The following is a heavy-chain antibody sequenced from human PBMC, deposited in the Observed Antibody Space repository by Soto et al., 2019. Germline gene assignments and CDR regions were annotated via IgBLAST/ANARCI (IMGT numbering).Heavy chain of an antibody. V-gene: IGHV3-48*01. CDR3: ARDYDILCYYYYYMAV. J-gene: IGHJ6*03. CDR2: ISSSSSTI. Sequence: EVQLVESGGGLVQPGGSLRLSCAASGFTFSSYSMNWVRQAPGKGLEWVSYISSSSSTIYYADSVKGRFTISRDNAKNLLYLQMNSLRTVDTAVYYYARDYDILCYYYYYMAVWGKGTTVTVSS. CDR1: GFTFSSYS. D-gene: IGHD3-9*01.